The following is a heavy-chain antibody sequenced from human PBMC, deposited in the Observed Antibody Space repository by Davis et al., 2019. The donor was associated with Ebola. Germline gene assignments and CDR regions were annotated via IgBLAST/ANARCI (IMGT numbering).Heavy chain of an antibody. D-gene: IGHD3-16*02. CDR3: ARDAGLSWGMDV. CDR2: IYYSGST. CDR1: GGSISSYY. J-gene: IGHJ6*02. V-gene: IGHV4-59*12. Sequence: MPSETLSLTCTVSGGSISSYYWSWIRQPPGKGLEWIGYIYYSGSTNYNPSLKSRVTISVDTSKNQFSLKLSSVTAADTAVYYCARDAGLSWGMDVWGQGTTVTVSS.